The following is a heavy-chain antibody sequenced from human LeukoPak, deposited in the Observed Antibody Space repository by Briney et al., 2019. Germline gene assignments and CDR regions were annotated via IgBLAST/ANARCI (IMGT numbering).Heavy chain of an antibody. Sequence: PGGSLRLSCAASGFTFSSYAMIWVRQAPGKGLEWVSAIRGSGGSTYYADSVKDRFTISRGNSKNTLYLQMNSLRAEDTAVYYCGRDPNGDYIGAFDMWGQGTVVTVSS. D-gene: IGHD4-17*01. CDR1: GFTFSSYA. V-gene: IGHV3-23*01. CDR3: GRDPNGDYIGAFDM. CDR2: IRGSGGST. J-gene: IGHJ3*02.